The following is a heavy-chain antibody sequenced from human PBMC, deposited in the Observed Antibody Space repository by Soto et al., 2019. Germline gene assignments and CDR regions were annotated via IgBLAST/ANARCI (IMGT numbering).Heavy chain of an antibody. Sequence: QVQLVQSGAEVKKPGSSVKVSCKASGGTFSSYAISWVRQAPGQGLEWMGGIIPIFGTANYAQKFQGRVTITADESTSTAYVELSSLRSEDTAVYYCARDSGYYDISGYHRPGPVDDAFDIWGQGKMVTVSS. D-gene: IGHD3-22*01. CDR1: GGTFSSYA. V-gene: IGHV1-69*01. CDR3: ARDSGYYDISGYHRPGPVDDAFDI. CDR2: IIPIFGTA. J-gene: IGHJ3*02.